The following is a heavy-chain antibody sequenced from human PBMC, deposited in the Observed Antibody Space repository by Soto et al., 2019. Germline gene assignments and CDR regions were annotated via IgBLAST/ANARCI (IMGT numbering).Heavy chain of an antibody. Sequence: ASVKVSCKASGYTFTSYAMHWVSQAPGQRLEWMGWINAGNGNTKYSQKFQGRVTITRDTSASTAYMELSSLRSEDTAVYYCARDPVVVAASPYYYYGMDVWGQGTAVTVSS. CDR1: GYTFTSYA. J-gene: IGHJ6*02. CDR2: INAGNGNT. D-gene: IGHD2-15*01. V-gene: IGHV1-3*01. CDR3: ARDPVVVAASPYYYYGMDV.